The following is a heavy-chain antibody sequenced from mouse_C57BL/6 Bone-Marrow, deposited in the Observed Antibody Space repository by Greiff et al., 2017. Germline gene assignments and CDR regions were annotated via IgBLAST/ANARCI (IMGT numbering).Heavy chain of an antibody. Sequence: EVMLVESGGGLVQPGGSLKLSCAASGFTFSDYYMYWVRQTPEKRLEWVAYISNGGGSTYYPDTVKGRFTISRDNAKNTLYLQMSRLKSEDTAVYYCESPCGKGTWFAYWDRGTRVTVTA. D-gene: IGHD1-1*01. V-gene: IGHV5-12*01. CDR1: GFTFSDYY. CDR2: ISNGGGST. CDR3: ESPCGKGTWFAY. J-gene: IGHJ3*01.